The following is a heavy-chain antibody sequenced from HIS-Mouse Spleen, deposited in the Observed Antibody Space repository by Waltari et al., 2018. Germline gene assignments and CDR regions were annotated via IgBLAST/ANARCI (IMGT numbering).Heavy chain of an antibody. CDR1: GSTFSSYG. J-gene: IGHJ3*02. V-gene: IGHV3-7*01. Sequence: EVQLVESGGRLVQLGGSLRLSCAAPGSTFSSYGMSWVRQAPGKGREWVANIKQDGSEKYYVDSVKGRFTISRDNAKNSLYLQMNSLRAEDTAVYYCARFRNWGGAFDIWGQGTMVTVSS. D-gene: IGHD7-27*01. CDR2: IKQDGSEK. CDR3: ARFRNWGGAFDI.